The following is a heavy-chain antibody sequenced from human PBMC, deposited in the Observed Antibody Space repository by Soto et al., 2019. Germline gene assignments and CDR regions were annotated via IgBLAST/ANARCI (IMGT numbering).Heavy chain of an antibody. CDR1: GFTFSDYY. Sequence: GGSLRLSCAASGFTFSDYYMSWIRQAPGKGLEWVSYISSSSSYTNYADSVKGRFTISRDNAKSSLYLQMNSLRAEDTAIYYCASAITAVGPDGMDVWGQGTTVTVSS. J-gene: IGHJ6*02. CDR3: ASAITAVGPDGMDV. CDR2: ISSSSSYT. D-gene: IGHD3-16*01. V-gene: IGHV3-11*06.